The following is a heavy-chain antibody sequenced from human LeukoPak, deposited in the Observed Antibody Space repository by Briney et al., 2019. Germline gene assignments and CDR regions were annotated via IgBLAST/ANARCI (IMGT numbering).Heavy chain of an antibody. V-gene: IGHV3-11*01. CDR3: ARDRRRDGYNSPPNY. CDR1: GFTFSDYY. CDR2: ISSSGSTI. D-gene: IGHD5-24*01. Sequence: GGSLRLSCAASGFTFSDYYMSWIRQAPGKGLEGVSYISSSGSTIYYADPVKGRSTISRDTGKNSLYLQMNSLSAEDTAVYYCARDRRRDGYNSPPNYWGQGTLVTVSS. J-gene: IGHJ4*02.